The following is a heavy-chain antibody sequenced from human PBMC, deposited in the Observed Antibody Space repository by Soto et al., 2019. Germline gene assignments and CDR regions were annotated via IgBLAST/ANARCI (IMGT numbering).Heavy chain of an antibody. Sequence: SETLSLTCTVSGGSISSYYWSWIRQPPGKGLEWIGYIYYSGSTNYNPSLKSRVTISVDTSKNQFSLKLSSVTAADTAVYYCARGIITIFGVVTPSLDVWGQGTTVTVSS. CDR1: GGSISSYY. CDR3: ARGIITIFGVVTPSLDV. V-gene: IGHV4-59*01. D-gene: IGHD3-3*01. CDR2: IYYSGST. J-gene: IGHJ6*02.